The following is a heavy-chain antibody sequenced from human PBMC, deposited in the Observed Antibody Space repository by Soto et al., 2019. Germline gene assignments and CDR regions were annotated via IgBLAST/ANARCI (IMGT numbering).Heavy chain of an antibody. CDR3: ARSIRAYYYGSDMGAPFDY. J-gene: IGHJ4*02. D-gene: IGHD3-10*01. CDR1: GYSFTSYW. V-gene: IGHV5-51*01. CDR2: IYPGDSDT. Sequence: GESLKISCKGSGYSFTSYWIGWVRQMPGKGLEWMGIIYPGDSDTRYSPSFQGQVTISADKSISTAYLQWSSLKASDTAMYYCARSIRAYYYGSDMGAPFDYWGQGTLVTVSS.